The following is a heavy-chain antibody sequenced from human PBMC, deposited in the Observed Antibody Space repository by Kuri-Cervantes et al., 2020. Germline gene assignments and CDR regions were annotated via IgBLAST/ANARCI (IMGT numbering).Heavy chain of an antibody. Sequence: GESLKISCAASGFTFSSYAMSWVRQAPGKGLVWVSRINSDGSSTSYADSVKGRFTISRDNAKNTLYLQMNSLRADDTAVYYCARARYSYGSDFSARFDPWGQGTLVTVSS. CDR3: ARARYSYGSDFSARFDP. J-gene: IGHJ5*02. CDR2: INSDGSST. V-gene: IGHV3-74*01. D-gene: IGHD5-18*01. CDR1: GFTFSSYA.